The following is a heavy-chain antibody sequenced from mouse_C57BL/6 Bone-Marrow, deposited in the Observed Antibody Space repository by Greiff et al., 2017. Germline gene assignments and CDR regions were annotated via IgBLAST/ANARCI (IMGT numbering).Heavy chain of an antibody. CDR2: IGPETGGT. V-gene: IGHV1-15*01. CDR3: TSEDYCGSSSWFAY. Sequence: VQLQQSGAELVRPGASVTLSCKASGFTFTDYEMHWVKQTPVHGLEWIGAIGPETGGTAYNQKVKGKVILTADKSSSTAYMELRSLTSEDSAVYYYTSEDYCGSSSWFAYWGQGTLVTVSA. D-gene: IGHD1-1*01. CDR1: GFTFTDYE. J-gene: IGHJ3*01.